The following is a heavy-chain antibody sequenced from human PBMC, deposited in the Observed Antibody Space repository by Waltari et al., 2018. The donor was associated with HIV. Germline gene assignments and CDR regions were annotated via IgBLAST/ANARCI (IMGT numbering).Heavy chain of an antibody. Sequence: QVQLQESGPGLVKPSETLSLTCAVSGYSLSSGYYWGWIRRPPGKGLVWMGSIYRSGSTDDSPSFTSRVTVAVDSSKNQFSLKLSSGTAADTAVYYGARAKDGDPRDADRALDSWGQGKMVTVSS. D-gene: IGHD4-17*01. CDR3: ARAKDGDPRDADRALDS. CDR1: GYSLSSGYY. J-gene: IGHJ3*02. CDR2: IYRSGST. V-gene: IGHV4-38-2*01.